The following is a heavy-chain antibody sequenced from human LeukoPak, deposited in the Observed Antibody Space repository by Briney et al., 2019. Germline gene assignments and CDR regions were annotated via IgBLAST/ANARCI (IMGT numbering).Heavy chain of an antibody. CDR1: GYTFTSYG. CDR2: INPNSGGT. V-gene: IGHV1-2*02. Sequence: ASVKVSCKASGYTFTSYGISWVRQAPGQGLEWMGWINPNSGGTNYAQKFQGRVTMTRDTSISTAYMELSRLRSDDTAVYYCARERRAAAGTRGRSVDYWGQGTLVTVSS. D-gene: IGHD6-13*01. CDR3: ARERRAAAGTRGRSVDY. J-gene: IGHJ4*02.